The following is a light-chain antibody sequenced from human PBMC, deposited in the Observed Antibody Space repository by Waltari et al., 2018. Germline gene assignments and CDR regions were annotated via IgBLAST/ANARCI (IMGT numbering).Light chain of an antibody. CDR3: TSYTTTSTLVL. CDR2: DVT. Sequence: PGIAPDVMCDDVTDRPSGISIRFSCSKSDNPAFLTISGLRAEDEAYYYCTSYTTTSTLVLFGGGTKLTVL. J-gene: IGLJ2*01. V-gene: IGLV2-14*03.